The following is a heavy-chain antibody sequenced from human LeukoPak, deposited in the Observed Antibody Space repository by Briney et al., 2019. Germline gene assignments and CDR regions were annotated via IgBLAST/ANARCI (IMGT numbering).Heavy chain of an antibody. D-gene: IGHD3-3*01. CDR2: ISGNAART. V-gene: IGHV3-23*01. CDR3: ARVPFLEWLTYFDS. CDR1: GFTFTRFA. J-gene: IGHJ4*02. Sequence: GGSLRLSCVASGFTFTRFAMNWVRQAPGKGLEWVSAISGNAARTYFADSVKGRFTISRDNSKNTLCLEMNSLRAEDTAIYYCARVPFLEWLTYFDSWGQGTLVTVSS.